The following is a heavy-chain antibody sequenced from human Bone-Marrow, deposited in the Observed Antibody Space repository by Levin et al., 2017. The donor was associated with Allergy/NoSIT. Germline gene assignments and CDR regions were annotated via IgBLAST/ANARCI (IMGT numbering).Heavy chain of an antibody. CDR1: GFTFSSYA. Sequence: GGSLRLSCAASGFTFSSYAMSWVRQAPGKGLEWVSAISGSGGSTYYADSVKGRFTISRDNSKNTLYLQMNSLRAEDTAVYYCAKGLSCYPRSGWFDPWGQGTLVTVSS. J-gene: IGHJ5*02. CDR3: AKGLSCYPRSGWFDP. CDR2: ISGSGGST. V-gene: IGHV3-23*01. D-gene: IGHD2-15*01.